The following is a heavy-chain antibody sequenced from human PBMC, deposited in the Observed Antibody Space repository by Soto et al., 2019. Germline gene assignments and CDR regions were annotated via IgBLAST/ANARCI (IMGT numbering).Heavy chain of an antibody. Sequence: SETLSLTCAVYGGSFSGYYWSWIRQPPGKGLEWIGEINHSGRTNYNPSLKSRVTISVDRSKNQFSLKLSSVTAADTAVYYCAREARGIAARDPPSRSFDPWGQGTLVTVSS. CDR3: AREARGIAARDPPSRSFDP. D-gene: IGHD6-6*01. V-gene: IGHV4-34*01. J-gene: IGHJ5*02. CDR1: GGSFSGYY. CDR2: INHSGRT.